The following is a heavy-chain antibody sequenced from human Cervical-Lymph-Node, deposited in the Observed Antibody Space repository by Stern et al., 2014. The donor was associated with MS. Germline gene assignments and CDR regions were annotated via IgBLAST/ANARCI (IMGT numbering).Heavy chain of an antibody. CDR1: GFTFSSFG. CDR3: AKDGQTYYDFWSGYYGDYYQYNGMDV. D-gene: IGHD3-3*01. Sequence: MQLVESGGGVVQPGRSLRLSCAASGFTFSSFGMHWVRQAPGKGLEWVAVISYDGSNTYYAESLKGRFTISRDNSKNTLYLQMNSLRAEDTAVYYCAKDGQTYYDFWSGYYGDYYQYNGMDVWGQGTTVIVSS. V-gene: IGHV3-30*18. J-gene: IGHJ6*02. CDR2: ISYDGSNT.